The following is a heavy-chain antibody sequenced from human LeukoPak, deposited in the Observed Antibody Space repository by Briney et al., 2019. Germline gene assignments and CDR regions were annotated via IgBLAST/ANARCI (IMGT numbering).Heavy chain of an antibody. D-gene: IGHD7-27*01. CDR1: GFIFSSYS. CDR3: ARDWAYYFDY. CDR2: ISSRGNII. J-gene: IGHJ4*02. Sequence: PGGSLRLSCAASGFIFSSYSMNWVRQAPGKGLEWVSYISSRGNIISYADSVKGRFTISWDNAKNSLYLQTNSLRDEDTAVYYCARDWAYYFDYWGQGTLVTVSS. V-gene: IGHV3-48*02.